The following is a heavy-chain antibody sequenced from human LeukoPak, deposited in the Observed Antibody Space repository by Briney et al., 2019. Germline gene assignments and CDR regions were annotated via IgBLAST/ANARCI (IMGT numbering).Heavy chain of an antibody. CDR1: GFIFRSYS. CDR2: IYYSGSI. CDR3: ARGGGWELLVYFDY. J-gene: IGHJ4*02. Sequence: GSLRLSCAASGFIFRSYSMNWVRQAPGKGLEWIGSIYYSGSIYYNPSLKSRVTISVDTSKNQFSLKLSSVTAADTAVYYCARGGGWELLVYFDYWGQGTLVTVSS. D-gene: IGHD1-26*01. V-gene: IGHV4-4*02.